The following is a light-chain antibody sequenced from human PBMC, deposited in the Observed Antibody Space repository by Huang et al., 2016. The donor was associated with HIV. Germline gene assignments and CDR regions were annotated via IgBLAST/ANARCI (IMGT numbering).Light chain of an antibody. J-gene: IGKJ5*01. CDR2: DAF. CDR3: QHYNGYPLT. V-gene: IGKV1-33*01. CDR1: QDINNY. Sequence: VGDRVTITCQASQDINNYLNWYQQRPGRAPKLLIYDAFILDTGVPSRFSGSGSGTDFTFTISSLQPEDVATYYCQHYNGYPLTFGQGTR.